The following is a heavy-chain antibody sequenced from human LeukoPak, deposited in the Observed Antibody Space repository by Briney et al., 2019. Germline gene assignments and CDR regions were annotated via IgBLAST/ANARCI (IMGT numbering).Heavy chain of an antibody. CDR3: AKGGMYYDFWSGNDAFDI. V-gene: IGHV3-30*18. CDR2: ISYDGSNK. D-gene: IGHD3-3*01. CDR1: GFTFSSYG. Sequence: GGSLRLSCAASGFTFSSYGMHWVRQAPGKGLEWVAVISYDGSNKYYADSVKGRFTISRDNSKNTLYLQMNSLRAEDTAVYYCAKGGMYYDFWSGNDAFDIWGQGTMVTVSS. J-gene: IGHJ3*02.